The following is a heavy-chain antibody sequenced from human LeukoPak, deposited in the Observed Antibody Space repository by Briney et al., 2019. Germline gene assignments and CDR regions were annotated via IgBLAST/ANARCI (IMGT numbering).Heavy chain of an antibody. J-gene: IGHJ6*02. CDR1: GFTFSSYW. CDR3: AGDGDFYYYGMGV. CDR2: IKQDGSEK. Sequence: GGSLRLSCAASGFTFSSYWMSWVRQAPGKGLEWVANIKQDGSEKYYVDSVKGRFTISRDNAKNSLYLQMNSLRAEDTAVYYCAGDGDFYYYGMGVWGQGTTVTVSS. D-gene: IGHD4-17*01. V-gene: IGHV3-7*04.